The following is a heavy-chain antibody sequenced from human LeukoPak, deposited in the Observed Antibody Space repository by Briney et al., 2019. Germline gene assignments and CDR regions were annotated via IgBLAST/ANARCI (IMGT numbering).Heavy chain of an antibody. Sequence: GGSLRLSCSASGFTFSSYAMHWVRQAPGKGLEWVAVISYDGSNKYYADSVKGRFTISRDNSKNTLYLQMNSLRAEDMAVYYCASDMGGIVADYWGQGTLVTVSS. CDR1: GFTFSSYA. J-gene: IGHJ4*02. CDR2: ISYDGSNK. D-gene: IGHD5-12*01. CDR3: ASDMGGIVADY. V-gene: IGHV3-30-3*01.